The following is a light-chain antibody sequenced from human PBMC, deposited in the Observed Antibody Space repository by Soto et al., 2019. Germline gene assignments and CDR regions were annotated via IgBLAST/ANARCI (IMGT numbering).Light chain of an antibody. CDR3: QQYNNWPPYT. V-gene: IGKV3-15*01. CDR2: GAS. Sequence: EVVMTQSPATLSMSPGERASLSCRASQTISSNLAWYQQKPGQAPRLLIYGASTRATGIPARFSGSGSGTEFTLTISSLQSEDFAVYYCQQYNNWPPYTFGQGTKFEIK. CDR1: QTISSN. J-gene: IGKJ2*01.